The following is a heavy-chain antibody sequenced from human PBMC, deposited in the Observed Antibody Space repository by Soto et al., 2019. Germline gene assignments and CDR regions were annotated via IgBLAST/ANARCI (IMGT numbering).Heavy chain of an antibody. CDR1: GYTFTSYD. CDR3: AREMTPRGMDV. CDR2: MNRNSGNT. Sequence: QVQLVQSGAEVKKPGASVKVSCKASGYTFTSYDINWVRQATGQGLEGMGWMNRNSGNTGYAQKFQGRVAMTRNTSITTAYMELSSLRSEDTAVYYCAREMTPRGMDVWGQGTTVTVSS. J-gene: IGHJ6*02. V-gene: IGHV1-8*01.